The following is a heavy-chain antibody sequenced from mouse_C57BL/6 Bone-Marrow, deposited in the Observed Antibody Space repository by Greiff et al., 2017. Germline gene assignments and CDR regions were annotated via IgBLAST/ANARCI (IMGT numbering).Heavy chain of an antibody. J-gene: IGHJ3*01. D-gene: IGHD2-2*01. Sequence: QVQLQQSGAELVKPGASVKLSCTASGYTFTSYWITWVKQRPGQGLEWIGDIYPGSGSTNYNEKFKSKATLTVDTSSSTAYMQLSSLTSEDSAVYDCARGWLPFAYWGQGTLVTVSA. V-gene: IGHV1-55*01. CDR1: GYTFTSYW. CDR2: IYPGSGST. CDR3: ARGWLPFAY.